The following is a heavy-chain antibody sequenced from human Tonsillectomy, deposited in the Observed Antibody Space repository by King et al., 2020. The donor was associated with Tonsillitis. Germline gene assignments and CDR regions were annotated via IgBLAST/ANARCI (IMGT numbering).Heavy chain of an antibody. D-gene: IGHD3-22*01. CDR1: GDSISSYY. Sequence: QLQESGPGLVKPSETLSLTCTVSGDSISSYYWSWIRQPPGKGLEWIGYIYYTGSTNYNPSLKSRVTISVDTSKNQFSLKLSSVTAADTAVYYCARDTYYYDSTGYSPTYFDYWGQGTLVTVSS. CDR2: IYYTGST. J-gene: IGHJ4*02. V-gene: IGHV4-59*01. CDR3: ARDTYYYDSTGYSPTYFDY.